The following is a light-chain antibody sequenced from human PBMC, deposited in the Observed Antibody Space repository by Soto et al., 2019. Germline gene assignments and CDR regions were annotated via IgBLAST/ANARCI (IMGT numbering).Light chain of an antibody. CDR1: SSDIGSNP. Sequence: QSVLTQPPSASGTPGQRVAISCSGGSSDIGSNPVNWYLHLPGAAPKLLIYRDTQRPSGVPDRFSGSKSGTSASLTISGLQSGDEGDCFCSAWDDNIYGPVFGGGTKLTVL. CDR2: RDT. CDR3: SAWDDNIYGPV. J-gene: IGLJ2*01. V-gene: IGLV1-44*01.